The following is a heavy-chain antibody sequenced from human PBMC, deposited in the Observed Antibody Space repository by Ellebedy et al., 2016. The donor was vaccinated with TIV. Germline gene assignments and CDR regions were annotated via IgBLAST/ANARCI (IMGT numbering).Heavy chain of an antibody. CDR2: IDHSGST. V-gene: IGHV4-59*01. CDR1: GGSIRDYY. Sequence: SETLSLXXTVSGGSIRDYYWSWIRQSPGTGLEWIGYIDHSGSTDYNPSLKSRVTLSIDTSKSQFSLKLSSVTAADTAVYYCARGPPPGGIVVVPAALDPWGQGTLVTVSS. D-gene: IGHD2-2*01. J-gene: IGHJ5*02. CDR3: ARGPPPGGIVVVPAALDP.